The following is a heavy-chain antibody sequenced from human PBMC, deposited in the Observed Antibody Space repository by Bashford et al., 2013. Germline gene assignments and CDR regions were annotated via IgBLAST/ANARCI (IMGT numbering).Heavy chain of an antibody. V-gene: IGHV5-51*01. CDR1: GYNFDSHL. J-gene: IGHJ6*04. CDR3: ARRHHAMDV. Sequence: GESLKISCVASGYNFDSHLIGWVRQMPGKGLEWMGIFDPGDSDIRYSPSFEGQVTISADKSINTVYLQWSSLKASDTAMYYCARRHHAMDVWGQRDHGHRLL. CDR2: FDPGDSDI.